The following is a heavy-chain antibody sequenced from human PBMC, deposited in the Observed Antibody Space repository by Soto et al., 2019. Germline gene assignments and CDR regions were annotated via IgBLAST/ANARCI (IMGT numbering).Heavy chain of an antibody. D-gene: IGHD3-3*01. J-gene: IGHJ4*02. CDR2: ISGSGGST. CDR3: AKGAKSVFGVVIIANDY. V-gene: IGHV3-23*01. CDR1: GFTFSSYV. Sequence: EVQLLESGGGLVQPGGSLRLSCAASGFTFSSYVMSWVRQAPGKGLEWVSAISGSGGSTYYADSVKGRFTISRDNSKNTLYLQMNSLRAEDTAVYYCAKGAKSVFGVVIIANDYWGQGTLVTVSS.